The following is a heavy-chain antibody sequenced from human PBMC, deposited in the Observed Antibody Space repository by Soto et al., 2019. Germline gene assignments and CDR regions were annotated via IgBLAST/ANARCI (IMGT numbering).Heavy chain of an antibody. CDR2: ISGSGGST. CDR1: GFTFSSYA. CDR3: AKDGEVVVAATQIDY. D-gene: IGHD2-15*01. V-gene: IGHV3-23*01. Sequence: GGSLRLSCAASGFTFSSYAMSWVRQAPGKGLEWVSAISGSGGSTYYADSVKGRFTISRDNSKNTLYLQMNSLRAEDTAVYYCAKDGEVVVAATQIDYWGQGTLVTVSS. J-gene: IGHJ4*02.